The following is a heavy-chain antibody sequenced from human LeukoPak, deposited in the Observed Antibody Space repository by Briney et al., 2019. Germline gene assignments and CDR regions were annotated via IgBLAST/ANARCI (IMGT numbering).Heavy chain of an antibody. J-gene: IGHJ6*02. Sequence: SQTLSLTCAISGDSVSSNSAAWNWIRQSPSRGLEWLGRTYYRSKWYNDYAVSVKSRITINPDTSKNQFSLQLNSVTPEDTALYDCARDGIVVVPAARGYYYYYYGMDVWGQGTTVTVSS. V-gene: IGHV6-1*01. CDR3: ARDGIVVVPAARGYYYYYYGMDV. CDR2: TYYRSKWYN. CDR1: GDSVSSNSAA. D-gene: IGHD2-2*01.